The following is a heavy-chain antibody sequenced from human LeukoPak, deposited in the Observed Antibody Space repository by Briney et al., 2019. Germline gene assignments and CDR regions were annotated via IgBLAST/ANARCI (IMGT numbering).Heavy chain of an antibody. D-gene: IGHD5-18*01. CDR1: GFTFSSYA. V-gene: IGHV3-30-3*01. CDR2: ISYDGSNK. CDR3: ARDGTWIQLWYFDY. J-gene: IGHJ4*02. Sequence: GGSLRLSCAASGFTFSSYAMHWVRQAPGKGLEWVAVISYDGSNKYYADSVKGRFTISRDNSKSTLYLQMNSLRAEDTAVYYCARDGTWIQLWYFDYWGQGTLVTVSS.